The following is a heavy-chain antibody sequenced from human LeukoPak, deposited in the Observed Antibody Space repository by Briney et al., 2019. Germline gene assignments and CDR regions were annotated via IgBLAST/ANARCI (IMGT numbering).Heavy chain of an antibody. CDR3: ARQEQQLIYNWFDP. J-gene: IGHJ5*02. CDR1: GGSISSYY. D-gene: IGHD6-13*01. Sequence: PSETLSLTCTVSGGSISSYYRSWIRQPPGKGLEWIGYIYYSGSTNYNPSLKSRVTISVDTSKNQFSLKLSSVTAADTAVYYCARQEQQLIYNWFDPWGQGTLVTVSS. CDR2: IYYSGST. V-gene: IGHV4-59*01.